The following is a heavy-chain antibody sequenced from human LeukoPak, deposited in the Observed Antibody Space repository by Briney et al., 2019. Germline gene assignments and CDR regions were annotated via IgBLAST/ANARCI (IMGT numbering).Heavy chain of an antibody. J-gene: IGHJ4*02. CDR1: AISFRRYN. Sequence: GGSLRLSCAASAISFRRYNMKWVRQAPGKGLEWVSFISSSSSLISYADSVKGRFAISRDNAKNSLYLQMNSLRAAHTAVYYCEGDCSCGGACDHWGQGTLVTVSS. CDR3: EGDCSCGGACDH. D-gene: IGHD2-21*02. V-gene: IGHV3-21*01. CDR2: ISSSSSLI.